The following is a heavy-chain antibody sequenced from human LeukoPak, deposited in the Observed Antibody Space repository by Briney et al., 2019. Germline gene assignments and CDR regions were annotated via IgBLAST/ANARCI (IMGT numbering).Heavy chain of an antibody. D-gene: IGHD2-2*01. Sequence: GRSLRLSCAASGFTFSSYAMHWVRQAPGKGLEWVAVISYDGSNKYYADSVKGRLTISRDNSKNTLYLQMNSLRAEDTAVYYCARAYCSSTSCYHPPYYYGMDVWGQGTTVTVSS. V-gene: IGHV3-30-3*01. CDR2: ISYDGSNK. CDR1: GFTFSSYA. J-gene: IGHJ6*02. CDR3: ARAYCSSTSCYHPPYYYGMDV.